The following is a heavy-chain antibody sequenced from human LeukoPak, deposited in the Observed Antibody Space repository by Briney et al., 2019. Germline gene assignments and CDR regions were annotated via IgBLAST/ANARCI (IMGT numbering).Heavy chain of an antibody. CDR3: TRVDGIAQHADY. Sequence: GGSLRLSCAASGFTFGDYAMSWVRQAPGKGLGWVGFIRSKAYGGTTEYAASVKGRFTISRDDSKSIAYLQMNSLKTEDTAVYYCTRVDGIAQHADYWGQGTLVTVSS. D-gene: IGHD6-13*01. CDR2: IRSKAYGGTT. CDR1: GFTFGDYA. J-gene: IGHJ4*02. V-gene: IGHV3-49*04.